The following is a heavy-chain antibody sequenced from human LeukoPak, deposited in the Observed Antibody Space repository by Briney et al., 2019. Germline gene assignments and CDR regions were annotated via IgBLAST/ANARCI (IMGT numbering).Heavy chain of an antibody. Sequence: GGSLRLSCAASGFTFSSYSMNWVRQAPGKGLEWVSSISSSSSYIYYADSVKGRFTISRDNAKNSLYLQMNSLRAEDTAVYYCARDLLGRYPFDYGYYYGMDVWGQGTTVTVSS. J-gene: IGHJ6*02. V-gene: IGHV3-21*01. CDR3: ARDLLGRYPFDYGYYYGMDV. CDR2: ISSSSSYI. D-gene: IGHD4-17*01. CDR1: GFTFSSYS.